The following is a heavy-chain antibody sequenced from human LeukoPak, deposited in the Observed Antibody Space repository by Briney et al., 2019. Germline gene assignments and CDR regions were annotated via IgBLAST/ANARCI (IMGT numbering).Heavy chain of an antibody. CDR3: AREPTTVTTDASFDY. V-gene: IGHV3-21*01. CDR1: GFTFSDST. J-gene: IGHJ4*02. D-gene: IGHD4-17*01. CDR2: ISDRSSYI. Sequence: GGSLRLSCAGSGFTFSDSTMIWVRQAPGKGLEWVSSISDRSSYIYYADSVKGRFTISRDNAKNSLYLQMNSLRAEDTAVYYCAREPTTVTTDASFDYWGQGTLATVSS.